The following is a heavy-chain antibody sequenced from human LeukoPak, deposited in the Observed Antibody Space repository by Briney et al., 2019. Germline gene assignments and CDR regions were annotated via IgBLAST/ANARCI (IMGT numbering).Heavy chain of an antibody. D-gene: IGHD2-8*01. J-gene: IGHJ5*02. V-gene: IGHV4-4*07. CDR3: ARGGSTNGNNWLDP. CDR2: VYTSGTT. Sequence: PSETLSLTCTVSGGSISSSWCNWIRQPAGKGLEWTGRVYTSGTTNYNPSLKSRVTVSIDTSRSQFSLKLTSVTAADTAVYHCARGGSTNGNNWLDPWGQGTLVTVSS. CDR1: GGSISSSW.